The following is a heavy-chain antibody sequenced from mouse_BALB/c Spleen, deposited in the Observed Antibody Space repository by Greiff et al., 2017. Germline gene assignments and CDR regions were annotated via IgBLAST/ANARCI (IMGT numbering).Heavy chain of an antibody. D-gene: IGHD1-1*01. J-gene: IGHJ4*01. CDR2: IFPGSGNT. Sequence: QVQLQQSGPELVKPGASVKISCKASGYSFTSYYIHWVKQRPGQGLEWIGWIFPGSGNTKYNEKFKGKATLTADTSSSTAYMQLSSLTSEDSAVYFCARDTTVVDYYAMDYWGQGTSVTVSS. CDR3: ARDTTVVDYYAMDY. V-gene: IGHV1-66*01. CDR1: GYSFTSYY.